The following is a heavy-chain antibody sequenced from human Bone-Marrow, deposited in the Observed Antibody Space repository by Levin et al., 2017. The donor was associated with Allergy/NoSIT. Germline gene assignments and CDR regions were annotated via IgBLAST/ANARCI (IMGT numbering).Heavy chain of an antibody. D-gene: IGHD5-12*01. J-gene: IGHJ6*02. CDR3: AKESKIVATMYGMDV. CDR1: GFTFSSFG. Sequence: GESLKISCAASGFTFSSFGMHWVRQAPGKGLEWVAVISYDGSNKYYADSVKGRFTISRDNSKNTLYLQMNSLRAEDTAVYYCAKESKIVATMYGMDVWGQGPTVTVSS. V-gene: IGHV3-30*18. CDR2: ISYDGSNK.